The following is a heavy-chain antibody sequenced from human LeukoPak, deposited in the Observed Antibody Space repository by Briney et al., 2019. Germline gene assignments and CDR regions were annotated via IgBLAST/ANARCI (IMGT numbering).Heavy chain of an antibody. CDR2: ISSSSSYI. J-gene: IGHJ1*01. D-gene: IGHD5-12*01. Sequence: GGSLRLSCAASGFTFSSYSMNWVRQAPGKGLEWVSSISSSSSYIYYADSVKGRFTISRDNAKNSLYLQMSSLRVEDTGVYYCARDLVAGGSRFFQHWGQGTLVAVSS. V-gene: IGHV3-21*01. CDR3: ARDLVAGGSRFFQH. CDR1: GFTFSSYS.